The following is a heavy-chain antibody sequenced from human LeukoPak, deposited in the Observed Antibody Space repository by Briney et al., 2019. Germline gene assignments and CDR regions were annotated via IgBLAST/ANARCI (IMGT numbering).Heavy chain of an antibody. Sequence: SVKVSCKASGCTFSSYAISWVRQAPGQGLEWMGGIIPIFGTANYAQKFQGRVTITADKSTSTAYMELSSLRSEDTAVYYCARVHGDYVYYYYYMDVWGKGTTVTVSS. CDR3: ARVHGDYVYYYYYMDV. D-gene: IGHD4-17*01. V-gene: IGHV1-69*06. J-gene: IGHJ6*03. CDR1: GCTFSSYA. CDR2: IIPIFGTA.